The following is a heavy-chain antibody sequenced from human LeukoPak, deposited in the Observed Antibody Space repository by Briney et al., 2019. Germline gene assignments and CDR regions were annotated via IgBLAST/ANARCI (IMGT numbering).Heavy chain of an antibody. CDR1: GLTVNSNY. V-gene: IGHV3-53*01. CDR3: ARLKLRAAFDI. Sequence: PGGSLRRSCSASGLTVNSNYMSWVRQAPGKGLEWVSIIFSYGDTFYADSVRGRFSIYRDNSNTVFLQMNSLRAEDTAVYYCARLKLRAAFDIWGQGTMVTVSS. CDR2: IFSYGDT. J-gene: IGHJ3*02.